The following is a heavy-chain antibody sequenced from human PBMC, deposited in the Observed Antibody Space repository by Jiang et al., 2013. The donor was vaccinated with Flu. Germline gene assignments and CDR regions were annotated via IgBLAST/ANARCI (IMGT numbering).Heavy chain of an antibody. CDR2: INHSGST. D-gene: IGHD6-6*01. CDR3: ARGRYSSSQDY. Sequence: LKPSETLSLTCAVYGGSFSGYYWSWIRQPPGKGLEWIGEINHSGSTNYNPSLKSRVTISVDTSKNQFSLKLSSVTAADTAVYYCARGRYSSSQDYWGQGTLVTVSS. J-gene: IGHJ4*02. CDR1: GGSFSGYY. V-gene: IGHV4-34*01.